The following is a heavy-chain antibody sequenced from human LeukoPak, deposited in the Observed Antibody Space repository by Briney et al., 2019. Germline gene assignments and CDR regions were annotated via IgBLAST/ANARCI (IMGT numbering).Heavy chain of an antibody. D-gene: IGHD3-10*01. J-gene: IGHJ4*02. CDR1: GFTFSSYA. CDR2: ISYDGSNK. V-gene: IGHV3-30-3*01. Sequence: GRSLRLSCAASGFTFSSYAMHWVRQAPGKGLEWVAVISYDGSNKYYADSVKGRFTISRDNSKNTLYLQMNSLRAEDTAVYYCARGREAMVRGANPDYRGQGTLVTVSS. CDR3: ARGREAMVRGANPDY.